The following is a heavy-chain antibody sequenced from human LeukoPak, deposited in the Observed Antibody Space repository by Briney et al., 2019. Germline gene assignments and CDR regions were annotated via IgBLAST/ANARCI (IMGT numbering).Heavy chain of an antibody. CDR1: GGSISSGGYY. D-gene: IGHD3-3*01. J-gene: IGHJ5*02. V-gene: IGHV4-30-2*01. CDR2: IYHSGST. Sequence: PSETLSLTCTVSGGSISSGGYYWSWIRQPPGKGLEWIGYIYHSGSTYYNPSLKSQVTISVDRSKNQFSLKLSSVTAADTAVYYCASVVPLFAFGVVIGGWFDPWGQGTLVTVSS. CDR3: ASVVPLFAFGVVIGGWFDP.